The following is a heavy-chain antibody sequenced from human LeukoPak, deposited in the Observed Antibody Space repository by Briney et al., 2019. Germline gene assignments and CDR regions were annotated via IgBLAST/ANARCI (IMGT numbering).Heavy chain of an antibody. V-gene: IGHV1-69*13. Sequence: ASVNVSCKASGGTFSSYAISWVRQAPGQGLEWMGGIIPIFGTANYAQKFQGRVTITADESTSTAYMELSSLRSEDTAVYYCARLRAITGTTSAWFDPWGQGTLVTVSS. D-gene: IGHD1-7*01. CDR1: GGTFSSYA. J-gene: IGHJ5*02. CDR2: IIPIFGTA. CDR3: ARLRAITGTTSAWFDP.